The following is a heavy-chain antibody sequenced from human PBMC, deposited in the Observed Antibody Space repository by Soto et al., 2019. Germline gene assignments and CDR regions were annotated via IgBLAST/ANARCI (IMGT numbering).Heavy chain of an antibody. CDR2: ITGSGGDT. J-gene: IGHJ4*02. Sequence: EVQLLASGGGLVQPGGSLRLSCAASGFTFSNYAMSWVRQAPGKGLEWVSAITGSGGDTYHADSVKGRFTISRDNSKNTLFLQMNRLRADDTAVYYCAKGSASGSPYYFDFWGQGTLVTVSS. CDR3: AKGSASGSPYYFDF. V-gene: IGHV3-23*01. CDR1: GFTFSNYA. D-gene: IGHD6-25*01.